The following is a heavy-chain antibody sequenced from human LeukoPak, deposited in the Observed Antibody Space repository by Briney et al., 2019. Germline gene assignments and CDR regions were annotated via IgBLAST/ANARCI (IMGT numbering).Heavy chain of an antibody. CDR1: GGSISSYY. J-gene: IGHJ3*02. Sequence: SETLSLTCTVSGGSISSYYWSWIRQPPGKGLEWIGYIYYSGSTNYNPSLKRRVTISVDTSKNQFSLKLRSGTAADTAVYYCTRDTQVTTNDAFDIWGQGTMVTVSS. CDR3: TRDTQVTTNDAFDI. D-gene: IGHD2-21*02. CDR2: IYYSGST. V-gene: IGHV4-59*12.